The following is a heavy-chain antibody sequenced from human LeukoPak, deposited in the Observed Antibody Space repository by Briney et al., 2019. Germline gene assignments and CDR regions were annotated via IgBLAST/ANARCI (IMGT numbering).Heavy chain of an antibody. CDR2: IYSSGIT. V-gene: IGHV4-4*07. J-gene: IGHJ4*02. D-gene: IGHD3-10*01. CDR1: GGSISSYY. CDR3: ERDTWGDSGNYWAD. Sequence: SETLSLTCSVSGGSISSYYWSWIRRPAGKGLEWIGRIYSSGITNYSPSLKSRVTMSVDTSKNQFSLKLTSVTAADTAVYYCERDTWGDSGNYWADWRQGTLVTVSS.